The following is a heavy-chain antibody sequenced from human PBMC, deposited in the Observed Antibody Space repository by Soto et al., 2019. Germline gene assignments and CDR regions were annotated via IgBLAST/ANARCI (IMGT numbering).Heavy chain of an antibody. D-gene: IGHD3-22*01. Sequence: AGCLRLSCAASGFTFSSYAMSWVRQSPGKGLEWVSAISGSGGSTYYADSVKGRFTISRDNSKNTLYLQMNSLRAEDTAVYYCAKGFLTYYYDSSGYSADWYFDLWGRGTLVTV. V-gene: IGHV3-23*01. CDR2: ISGSGGST. J-gene: IGHJ2*01. CDR3: AKGFLTYYYDSSGYSADWYFDL. CDR1: GFTFSSYA.